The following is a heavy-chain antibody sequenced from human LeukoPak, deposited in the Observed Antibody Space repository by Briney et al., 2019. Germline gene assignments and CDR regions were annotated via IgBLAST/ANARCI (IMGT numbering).Heavy chain of an antibody. Sequence: GGSLRLSCAASGFTFSSYAMHWVRQAPGKGLEWVAVISYDGSNKYYADSVKGRFTISRDNSKNTLYLQMNSLRAEDTAVYYCARPIGYYYDSSGYLTWGQGTLVTVSS. CDR1: GFTFSSYA. CDR3: ARPIGYYYDSSGYLT. CDR2: ISYDGSNK. J-gene: IGHJ5*02. D-gene: IGHD3-22*01. V-gene: IGHV3-30*01.